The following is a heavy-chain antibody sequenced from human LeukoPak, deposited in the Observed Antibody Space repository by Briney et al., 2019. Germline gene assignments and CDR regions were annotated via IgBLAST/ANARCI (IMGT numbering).Heavy chain of an antibody. J-gene: IGHJ4*02. CDR3: ARSLRSEYYFDS. V-gene: IGHV3-74*01. CDR1: GFTVSSYR. Sequence: GGCLRLSCAASGFTVSSYRLHWVRQVPGKGLVWVSRINNDGSTTSYADSVKGRFTISRDNAKNTLYLQMNSLRAEDTAVYYCARSLRSEYYFDSWGQGTLVTVSS. D-gene: IGHD3-16*01. CDR2: INNDGSTT.